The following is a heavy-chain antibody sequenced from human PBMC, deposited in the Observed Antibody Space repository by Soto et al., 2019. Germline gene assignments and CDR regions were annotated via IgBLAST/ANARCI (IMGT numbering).Heavy chain of an antibody. CDR3: ARANYGSYYYYYGMDV. Sequence: QVQLQESGPGLVKPSETLSLTCTVSGGSISSYYWSWIRQPPGKGLEWIGYIYYSGSTNYNPSLKSRVTISVDTSKNQFSLKLSSVTAADTAVYYCARANYGSYYYYYGMDVWGQGPRSPSP. V-gene: IGHV4-59*01. CDR2: IYYSGST. CDR1: GGSISSYY. D-gene: IGHD3-10*01. J-gene: IGHJ6*02.